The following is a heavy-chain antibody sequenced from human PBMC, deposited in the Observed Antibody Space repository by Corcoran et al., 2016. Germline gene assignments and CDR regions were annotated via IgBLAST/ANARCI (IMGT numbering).Heavy chain of an antibody. J-gene: IGHJ4*02. CDR2: IDPSDSYT. Sequence: EVQLVQSGAEVKKPGESLRISCKGSGYSFTSYWISWVRQMPGKGLEWMGRIDPSDSYTNYSPSFQGHVTISADKSISTAYLQWSSLKASDTAMYYCASGGTYYYDSSGYYPWWGQGTLVTVSS. CDR3: ASGGTYYYDSSGYYPW. D-gene: IGHD3-22*01. CDR1: GYSFTSYW. V-gene: IGHV5-10-1*03.